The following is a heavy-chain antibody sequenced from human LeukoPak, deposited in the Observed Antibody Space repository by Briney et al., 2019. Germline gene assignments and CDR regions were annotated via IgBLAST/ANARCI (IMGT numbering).Heavy chain of an antibody. J-gene: IGHJ6*02. CDR3: ARTEGYYYGSGSSYYYGMDV. CDR2: IYYSGST. CDR1: GGSISSYY. D-gene: IGHD3-10*01. V-gene: IGHV4-59*01. Sequence: SETLSLTCTVSGGSISSYYWSWIRQPPGKGLEWIGYIYYSGSTNYNPSLKSRVTISVDTSKNQFSLKLSSVTAADTAVYYCARTEGYYYGSGSSYYYGMDVWGQGTTVTVSS.